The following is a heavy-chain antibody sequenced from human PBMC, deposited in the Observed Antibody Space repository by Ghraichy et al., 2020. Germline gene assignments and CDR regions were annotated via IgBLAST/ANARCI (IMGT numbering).Heavy chain of an antibody. V-gene: IGHV3-7*03. D-gene: IGHD6-19*01. CDR3: ARDRGGWPL. Sequence: NIKQDGSEKYYVDSVKGRFTISRDNAEKSLYLQMNSLRVEDTAVYYCARDRGGWPLWVQGTQVSV. CDR2: IKQDGSEK. J-gene: IGHJ4*02.